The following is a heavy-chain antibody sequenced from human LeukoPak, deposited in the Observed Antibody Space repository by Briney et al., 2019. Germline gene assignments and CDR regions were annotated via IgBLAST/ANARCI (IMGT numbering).Heavy chain of an antibody. J-gene: IGHJ6*02. CDR3: AKRDYFGSVDSYYAMDV. Sequence: GGSLRLSCAASGFTFSDYYMSWIRQAPGKGLEWVSYISSSSSYTNYADSVKGRFTISRDNAKNSLYLQMNSLGAEDTAVYYCAKRDYFGSVDSYYAMDVWGQGTTVTVSS. CDR1: GFTFSDYY. D-gene: IGHD3-10*01. CDR2: ISSSSSYT. V-gene: IGHV3-11*06.